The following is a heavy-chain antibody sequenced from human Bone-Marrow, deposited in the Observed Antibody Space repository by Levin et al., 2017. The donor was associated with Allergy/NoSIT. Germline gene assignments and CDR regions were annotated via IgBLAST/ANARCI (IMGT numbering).Heavy chain of an antibody. CDR3: ARGDFFRGFSAGYRNDY. CDR2: ISHSGST. CDR1: GGSFSGYY. Sequence: SQTLSLTCGVFGGSFSGYYWGWIRQPPGKGLEWIGVISHSGSTYYNPSLKSRVTISLEMSKNQFSLKLTSATAADTAVYYCARGDFFRGFSAGYRNDYWGQGTLVTVSS. J-gene: IGHJ4*02. V-gene: IGHV4-34*01. D-gene: IGHD5-18*01.